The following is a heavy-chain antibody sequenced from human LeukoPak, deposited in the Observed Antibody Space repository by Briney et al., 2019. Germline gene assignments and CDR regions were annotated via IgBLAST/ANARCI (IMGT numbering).Heavy chain of an antibody. CDR3: ATIYCSGINCLSSYFDS. CDR2: IIPIFGTP. Sequence: SVKVSCKASGGTFNNYGINWVRQAPGQGLEWMGGIIPIFGTPDYAQKFQGRVTITADDSTSTAYLELSSLGSEDTAVYYCATIYCSGINCLSSYFDSWGQGTRVTVSS. J-gene: IGHJ4*02. CDR1: GGTFNNYG. V-gene: IGHV1-69*13. D-gene: IGHD2-15*01.